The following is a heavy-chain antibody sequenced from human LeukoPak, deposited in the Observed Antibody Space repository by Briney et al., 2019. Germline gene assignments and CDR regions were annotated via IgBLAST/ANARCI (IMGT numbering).Heavy chain of an antibody. V-gene: IGHV3-21*01. CDR1: GFTFSSYS. CDR2: IGSSSSYI. Sequence: TGGSLRLSCAASGFTFSSYSMNWVRQAPGKGLEWVSSIGSSSSYIYYADSVKGRFTISRDNAKNSLYLQMNSLRAEDTAVYYCARVVYDSSGYYPSFDYWGQGTLVTVSS. D-gene: IGHD3-22*01. J-gene: IGHJ4*02. CDR3: ARVVYDSSGYYPSFDY.